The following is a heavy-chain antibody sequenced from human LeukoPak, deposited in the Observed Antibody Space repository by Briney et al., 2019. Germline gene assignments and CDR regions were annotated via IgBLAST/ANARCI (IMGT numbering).Heavy chain of an antibody. CDR1: GFTFSTYS. V-gene: IGHV3-30-3*01. J-gene: IGHJ4*02. D-gene: IGHD3-10*01. Sequence: PGGSLRLSCAASGFTFSTYSMHWVRQAPGKRLEWLSVISYDGSSKYFADSVKGRFTISRDNSENTLYLQLNSLRVEDTAVYSCARDRFWSRDYKSGGPLHYFDYWGLGTLVTVSA. CDR2: ISYDGSSK. CDR3: ARDRFWSRDYKSGGPLHYFDY.